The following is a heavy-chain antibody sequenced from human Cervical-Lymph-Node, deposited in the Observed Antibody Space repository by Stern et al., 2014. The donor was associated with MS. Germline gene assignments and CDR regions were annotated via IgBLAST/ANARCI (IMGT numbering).Heavy chain of an antibody. D-gene: IGHD2-15*01. V-gene: IGHV1-18*01. CDR1: GYTFTRYG. J-gene: IGHJ3*02. CDR3: ARGLLGSENAFDI. CDR2: ISAYNGNT. Sequence: QVHLPDSGAAVKKPPASVKVSCKASGYTFTRYGISWVRPAPGQGPDWMGWISAYNGNTNYAQKLQGRVTMTTDTSTSTAYMELRSLRSDDTAVYYCARGLLGSENAFDIWGQGTWSPSLQ.